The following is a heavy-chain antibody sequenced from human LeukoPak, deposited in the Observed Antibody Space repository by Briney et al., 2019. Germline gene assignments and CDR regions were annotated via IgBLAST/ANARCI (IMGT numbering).Heavy chain of an antibody. D-gene: IGHD6-19*01. J-gene: IGHJ1*01. V-gene: IGHV3-23*01. Sequence: GGSPRLSCVASGFTFSRYAMNWVRQTPGKGLEWVSLIGTNEQRTHYADSVKGRFTISRDNSKNTLFLQMNSLRAEDTAVYYCAKDLDSTDLYDNADWGQGTLVTVSS. CDR1: GFTFSRYA. CDR3: AKDLDSTDLYDNAD. CDR2: IGTNEQRT.